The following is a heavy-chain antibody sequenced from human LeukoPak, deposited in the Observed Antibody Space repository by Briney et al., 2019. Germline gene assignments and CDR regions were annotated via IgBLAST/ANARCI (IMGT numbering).Heavy chain of an antibody. CDR1: GFTFSSFG. CDR2: VSYDGSNK. D-gene: IGHD4-11*01. V-gene: IGHV3-30*18. Sequence: GGSLRLFCAASGFTFSSFGMHWVRQAPGKGLEWVAVVSYDGSNKYFADSVKGRFTISRDNPKNTLYLQMNSLRPEDTAVYYCAKSTTVTTQQRGYFDYWGQGTLVTVSS. J-gene: IGHJ4*02. CDR3: AKSTTVTTQQRGYFDY.